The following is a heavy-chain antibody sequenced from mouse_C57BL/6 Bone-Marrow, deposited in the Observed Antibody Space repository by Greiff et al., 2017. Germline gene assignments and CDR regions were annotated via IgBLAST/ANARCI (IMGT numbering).Heavy chain of an antibody. V-gene: IGHV1-69*01. D-gene: IGHD1-1*02. Sequence: VQLQQPGAELVMPGASVKLSCKASGYTFTSYWMHWVKQRPGQGLEWIGEIDPSDSYTNYNQKFKGKSTLTVDKSSSTAYMQLSSLTSEDSAVYYCARGSYGYFDYWGQGTTLTVSS. CDR1: GYTFTSYW. CDR3: ARGSYGYFDY. J-gene: IGHJ2*01. CDR2: IDPSDSYT.